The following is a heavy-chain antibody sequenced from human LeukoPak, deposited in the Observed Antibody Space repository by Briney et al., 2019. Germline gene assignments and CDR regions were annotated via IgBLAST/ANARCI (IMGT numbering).Heavy chain of an antibody. Sequence: GGSLRLSCAASGFTFSSSAMSWVRQAPGKGLQWVSAIRGSGGSTYYADSVKGRFTISRDNSKNTLYLQMNSLRAEDTAVYYCARGGELLRPADYWGQGTLVTVSS. CDR3: ARGGELLRPADY. D-gene: IGHD1-26*01. J-gene: IGHJ4*02. V-gene: IGHV3-23*01. CDR2: IRGSGGST. CDR1: GFTFSSSA.